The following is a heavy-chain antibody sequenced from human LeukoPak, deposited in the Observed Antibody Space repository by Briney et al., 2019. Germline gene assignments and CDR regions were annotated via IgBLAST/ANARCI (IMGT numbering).Heavy chain of an antibody. CDR1: GFTFSSYG. Sequence: QPGGSLRLSCAASGFTFSSYGMHWVRQAPGKGLEWVAVIWYDGSNKYYADSVKGRFTISRDNSKNTLYLQMNSLRAEDTAVYYCAKDGAASGKYQLLSSFDYWGQGTLVTVSS. CDR2: IWYDGSNK. CDR3: AKDGAASGKYQLLSSFDY. J-gene: IGHJ4*02. V-gene: IGHV3-33*06. D-gene: IGHD2-2*01.